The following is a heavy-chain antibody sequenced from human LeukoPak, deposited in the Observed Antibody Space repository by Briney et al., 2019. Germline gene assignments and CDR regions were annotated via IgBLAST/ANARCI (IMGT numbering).Heavy chain of an antibody. V-gene: IGHV4-4*09. D-gene: IGHD4-23*01. J-gene: IGHJ6*03. CDR2: IHTSGGT. CDR3: ARGTSTVVTPNYYYYYCMDV. Sequence: SETLSLTCTVSGGSISSSHWSWIRQPLGKGLEWIGNIHTSGGTNYSPSLKSRVTISADTSRNQFSLKLSSVTAADTAVYYCARGTSTVVTPNYYYYYCMDVWGKGTTVTVSS. CDR1: GGSISSSH.